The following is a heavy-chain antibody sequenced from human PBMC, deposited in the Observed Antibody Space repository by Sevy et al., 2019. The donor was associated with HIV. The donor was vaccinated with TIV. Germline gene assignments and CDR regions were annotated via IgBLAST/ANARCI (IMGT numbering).Heavy chain of an antibody. CDR3: ASLYGSGSYTSLGGVDP. Sequence: GGSLRLSCAASGFTFSSYAMHWVRQAPGKGLEWVAVISYDGSNKYYADSVKGRFTISGDNSKNRLYLQMNSLRAEDTVVYYCASLYGSGSYTSLGGVDPWGQGTLVTVSS. CDR2: ISYDGSNK. CDR1: GFTFSSYA. J-gene: IGHJ5*02. D-gene: IGHD3-10*01. V-gene: IGHV3-30-3*01.